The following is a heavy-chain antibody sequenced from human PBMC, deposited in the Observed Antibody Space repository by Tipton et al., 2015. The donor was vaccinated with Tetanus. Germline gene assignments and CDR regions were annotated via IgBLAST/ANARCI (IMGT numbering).Heavy chain of an antibody. V-gene: IGHV4-39*07. J-gene: IGHJ4*02. D-gene: IGHD1-26*01. CDR1: GDFITSTSYY. CDR2: VENGGTA. Sequence: TLSLTCTVSGDFITSTSYYWGWIRQAPGKGLEWIGAVENGGTAYYNPSLRSRVTISRDTSKNQVSLRLTSVTAADTAVYYCARDVGGHYYFDFWGQGSLVTVSS. CDR3: ARDVGGHYYFDF.